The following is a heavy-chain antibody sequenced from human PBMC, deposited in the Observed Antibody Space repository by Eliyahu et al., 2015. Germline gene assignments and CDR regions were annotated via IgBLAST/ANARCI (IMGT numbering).Heavy chain of an antibody. V-gene: IGHV1-58*01. CDR2: IVVGSGNT. CDR1: GFTFTSSA. J-gene: IGHJ3*02. Sequence: QMQLVQSGPEVKKPGTSVKVSCKASGFTFTSSAVQWVRQARGQRLEWIGWIVVGSGNTNYAQKFQERVTITRDMSTSTAYMELSSLRSEDTAVYYCAAVSPLLRSAFDIWGQGTMVTVSS. CDR3: AAVSPLLRSAFDI. D-gene: IGHD2-15*01.